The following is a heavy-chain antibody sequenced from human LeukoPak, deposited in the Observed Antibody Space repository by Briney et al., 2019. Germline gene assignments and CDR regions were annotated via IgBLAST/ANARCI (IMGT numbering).Heavy chain of an antibody. V-gene: IGHV1-8*01. CDR3: ARAILGMIIRAFDP. D-gene: IGHD3-3*01. Sequence: ASVKVSCKASGYTFTNFDINWVRQASGQGLEWVGWMNPNSSSTGYAQKFQGGVTMTRNTSIGTAYMELSSLRSDDTAVYYCARAILGMIIRAFDPWGQGTLVTVSS. CDR1: GYTFTNFD. J-gene: IGHJ5*02. CDR2: MNPNSSST.